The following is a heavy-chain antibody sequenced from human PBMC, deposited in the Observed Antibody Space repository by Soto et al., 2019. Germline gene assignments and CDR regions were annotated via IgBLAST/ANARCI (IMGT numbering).Heavy chain of an antibody. Sequence: PGGSLRLSCSASGFNFSSYAMHWVRQAPGKGLEYVSAISSNGGSTYYADSVKGRFTISRDNSKNTLYLQMNSLRAEDTAVYYCAKDPDYDFWSGYYSLGYWGQGTLVTVSS. CDR3: AKDPDYDFWSGYYSLGY. D-gene: IGHD3-3*01. J-gene: IGHJ4*02. V-gene: IGHV3-64*04. CDR1: GFNFSSYA. CDR2: ISSNGGST.